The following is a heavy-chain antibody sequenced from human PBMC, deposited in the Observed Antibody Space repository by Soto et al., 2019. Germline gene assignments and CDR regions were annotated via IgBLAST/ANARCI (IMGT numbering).Heavy chain of an antibody. V-gene: IGHV3-30-3*01. CDR2: ISYDGSNK. J-gene: IGHJ3*02. CDR3: ARPSSSGPINDAFDI. CDR1: GFTFSSYA. Sequence: QVQLVESGGGVVQPGRSLRLSRAASGFTFSSYAMHWVRQAPGKGLEWVAVISYDGSNKYYADSVKGRFTISRDNSKNTLYLQMNSLRAEDTAVYYCARPSSSGPINDAFDIWGQGTMVTVSS. D-gene: IGHD3-22*01.